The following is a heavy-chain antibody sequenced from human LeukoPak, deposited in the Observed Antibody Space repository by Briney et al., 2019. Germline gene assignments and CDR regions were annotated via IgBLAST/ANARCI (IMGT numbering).Heavy chain of an antibody. CDR3: ATGGDYSNSWYFDY. CDR2: IIPIFGTA. V-gene: IGHV1-69*13. J-gene: IGHJ4*02. Sequence: SVKVSCKASGYTFTNYAMNWVRQAPGQGLEWMGGIIPIFGTANYAQKFQGRVTITADESTSTAYMELSSLRSEDTAVYYCATGGDYSNSWYFDYWGQGTLVTVSS. D-gene: IGHD4-11*01. CDR1: GYTFTNYA.